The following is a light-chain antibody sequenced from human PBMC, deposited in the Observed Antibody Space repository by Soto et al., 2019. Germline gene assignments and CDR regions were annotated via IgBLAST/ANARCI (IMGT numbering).Light chain of an antibody. V-gene: IGLV2-14*01. Sequence: QSVLTQPASVSGSPGQSTTISCTGTSKDIGTKNYVSWYQQHPGKAPKLMIYDISNRPSRVSDRFSGSKSGNTASLTISGLQADDEADYYCTSYTSSSTLGVFGTGTKVTVL. CDR2: DIS. CDR1: SKDIGTKNY. CDR3: TSYTSSSTLGV. J-gene: IGLJ1*01.